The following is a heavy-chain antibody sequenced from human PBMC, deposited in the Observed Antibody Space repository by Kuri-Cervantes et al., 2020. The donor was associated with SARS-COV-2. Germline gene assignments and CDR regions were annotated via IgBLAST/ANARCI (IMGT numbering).Heavy chain of an antibody. V-gene: IGHV4-61*05. J-gene: IGHJ6*03. CDR3: ARKTRITMIVVVMVPYYYYYMDV. CDR1: GGSISSSSYY. D-gene: IGHD3-22*01. Sequence: GSLRLSCTVSGGSISSSSYYWGWIRQPPGKGLEWIGYIYYSGSTNYNPSLKSRVTISVDTSKNQFSLKLSSVTAADTAVYYCARKTRITMIVVVMVPYYYYYMDVWGKGTTVTVSS. CDR2: IYYSGST.